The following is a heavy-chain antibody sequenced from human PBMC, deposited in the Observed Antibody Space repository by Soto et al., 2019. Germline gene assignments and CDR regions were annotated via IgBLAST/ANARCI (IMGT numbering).Heavy chain of an antibody. CDR3: VKVSTFYDILTGYYSTNFFDP. D-gene: IGHD3-9*01. CDR2: ISSDGDIT. Sequence: PGGSLSISYSASGFPFSAYSMHWVRQAPGKGLQYVSTISSDGDITYYADSVKGRFTISRDDSKNTLYLQMNSLRPEDTAVYYCVKVSTFYDILTGYYSTNFFDPWGQGTLVTVSS. CDR1: GFPFSAYS. J-gene: IGHJ5*02. V-gene: IGHV3-64D*06.